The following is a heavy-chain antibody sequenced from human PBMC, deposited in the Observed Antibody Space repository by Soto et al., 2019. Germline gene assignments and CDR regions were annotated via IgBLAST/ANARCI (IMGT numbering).Heavy chain of an antibody. Sequence: TSETLSLTCTVSGGSISSGGYYWSWIRQHPGKGLEWIGSIYYSGSTYYNPSLKSRVTISVDTSKNQFSLNLNYVTAADTAVYYCARDLWGYCGTDCYPLDVWGQGTTVTVSS. V-gene: IGHV4-39*07. D-gene: IGHD2-21*02. J-gene: IGHJ6*02. CDR3: ARDLWGYCGTDCYPLDV. CDR2: IYYSGST. CDR1: GGSISSGGYY.